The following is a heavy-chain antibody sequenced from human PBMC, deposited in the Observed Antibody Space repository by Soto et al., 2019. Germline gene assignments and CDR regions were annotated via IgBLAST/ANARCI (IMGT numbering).Heavy chain of an antibody. J-gene: IGHJ6*02. CDR1: GFTFSSYA. CDR3: AKEKWQLVPRGSGDYYYGMDV. V-gene: IGHV3-23*01. Sequence: PGESLSLSCAASGFTFSSYAMSWVRQAPGKGLEWISAISGSGGSTYYADYVKGRFTISRDNSKNTLYLQMNSLRAEDTAVYYCAKEKWQLVPRGSGDYYYGMDVWGQGTTVTVSS. CDR2: ISGSGGST. D-gene: IGHD6-6*01.